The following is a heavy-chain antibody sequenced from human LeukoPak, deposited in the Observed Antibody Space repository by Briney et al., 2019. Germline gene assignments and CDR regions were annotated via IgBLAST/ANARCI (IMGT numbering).Heavy chain of an antibody. J-gene: IGHJ4*01. Sequence: SGGSLRLSCAASGFTFSSYGMHWVRQAPGKGLEWVAFIRYDGSNKYYADSVKGRFTIPRDNSKNTLYLQMNSLRAEDTAVYYCANLAYCSSTSCSTSTYYFDYWGRGTLVTVSS. CDR3: ANLAYCSSTSCSTSTYYFDY. V-gene: IGHV3-30*02. CDR2: IRYDGSNK. D-gene: IGHD2-2*01. CDR1: GFTFSSYG.